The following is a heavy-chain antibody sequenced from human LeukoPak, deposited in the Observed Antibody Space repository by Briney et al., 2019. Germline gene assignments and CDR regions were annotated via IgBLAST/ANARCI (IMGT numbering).Heavy chain of an antibody. CDR1: GGSITSYY. CDR2: IYYSGST. Sequence: SETLSLTCTVSGGSITSYYWSWIRQPPGKGLEWIGYIYYSGSTNYNPSLKSRVTISVDTSKNQFSLKLSSVTAADTAVYYCARELWSGSYNWFDPWGQGTLVTVSS. V-gene: IGHV4-59*01. CDR3: ARELWSGSYNWFDP. J-gene: IGHJ5*02. D-gene: IGHD1-26*01.